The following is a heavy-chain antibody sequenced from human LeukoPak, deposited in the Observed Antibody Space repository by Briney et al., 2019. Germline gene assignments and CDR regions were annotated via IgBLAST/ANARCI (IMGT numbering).Heavy chain of an antibody. V-gene: IGHV4-59*01. CDR3: ARVGRYCRGGSCFANYYYYYMDV. CDR2: IYYSGST. D-gene: IGHD2-15*01. Sequence: SETLSLTCTASGGSISSYYWSWIRQPPGKGLEWIGYIYYSGSTNYNPSLKSRVTISVDTSKNQFSLKLSSVTAADTAVYYCARVGRYCRGGSCFANYYYYYMDVWGKGTTVTVSS. J-gene: IGHJ6*03. CDR1: GGSISSYY.